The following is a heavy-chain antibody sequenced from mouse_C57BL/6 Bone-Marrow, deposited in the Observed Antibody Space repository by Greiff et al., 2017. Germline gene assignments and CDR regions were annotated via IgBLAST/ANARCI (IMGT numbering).Heavy chain of an antibody. CDR1: GFTFSSYA. CDR2: ISSGGDYI. CDR3: TRDSRYFDV. Sequence: EVKLMESGEGLVKPGGSLKLSCAASGFTFSSYAMSWVRQTPEKRLEWVAYISSGGDYIYYADTVKGRFTISRDNARNTLYLQMSSLKSEDTAMYYCTRDSRYFDVWGTGTTVTVSS. V-gene: IGHV5-9-1*02. J-gene: IGHJ1*03.